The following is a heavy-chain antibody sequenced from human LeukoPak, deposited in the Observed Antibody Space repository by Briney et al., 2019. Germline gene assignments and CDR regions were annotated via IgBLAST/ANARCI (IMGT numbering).Heavy chain of an antibody. CDR1: GGTFSGYW. CDR3: ARTDYSLP. CDR2: ISHSGET. V-gene: IGHV4-34*01. J-gene: IGHJ5*02. D-gene: IGHD4-11*01. Sequence: PSETLSLTCAVSGGTFSGYWWCWIRQSPGTGLEGIGEISHSGETKYNPSFESRVSISLDTSKNQFSLHLSSVTAADTAVYYCARTDYSLPWGQGTPVTVSS.